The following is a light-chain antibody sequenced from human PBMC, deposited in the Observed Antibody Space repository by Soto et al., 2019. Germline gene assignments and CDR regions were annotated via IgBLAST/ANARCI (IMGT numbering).Light chain of an antibody. CDR1: SSNIGAGYD. CDR2: GNS. V-gene: IGLV1-40*01. Sequence: QSVLTQPPSVSGAPGQRVTLSCTGSSSNIGAGYDVHWYQQLPGTAPKLLIYGNSNRPSGVPDRFSGSKSGTSASLAITGLQAEDEADYYCQSYASSLSGSYVFGTGTKVTVL. CDR3: QSYASSLSGSYV. J-gene: IGLJ1*01.